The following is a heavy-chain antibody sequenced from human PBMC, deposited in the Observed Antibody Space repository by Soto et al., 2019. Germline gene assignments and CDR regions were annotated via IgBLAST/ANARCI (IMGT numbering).Heavy chain of an antibody. CDR1: GYIFTDYY. Sequence: ASVKVSCRTSGYIFTDYYIHWVRQTPGQGLEWMGYINPKNGDTTYEQKFQGWVTMTRDTSVNTAYIDLRSLRFNDTAVYYCAGGWFGEFVYYFDYWGQGTLVTVSS. CDR3: AGGWFGEFVYYFDY. J-gene: IGHJ4*02. V-gene: IGHV1-2*04. D-gene: IGHD3-10*01. CDR2: INPKNGDT.